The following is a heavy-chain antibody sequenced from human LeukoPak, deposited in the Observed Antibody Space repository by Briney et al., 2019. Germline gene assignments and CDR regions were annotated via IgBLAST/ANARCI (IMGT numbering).Heavy chain of an antibody. V-gene: IGHV4-59*08. CDR2: IYYSGST. J-gene: IGHJ4*02. CDR1: GGSISSYY. CDR3: ARGDGHNSDYFDY. Sequence: SETLSLTCTVSGGSISSYYWSWIRQPPGKGLEWIGYIYYSGSTNYNPSLKSRVTISVDTSKNQFSLKLSSVTAADTAVYYCARGDGHNSDYFDYWGQGTLVTVSS. D-gene: IGHD5-24*01.